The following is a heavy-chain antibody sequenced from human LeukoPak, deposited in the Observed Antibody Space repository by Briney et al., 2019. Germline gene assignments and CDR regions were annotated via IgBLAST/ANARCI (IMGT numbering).Heavy chain of an antibody. CDR3: ARDQGNWFDP. V-gene: IGHV4-4*07. Sequence: SETLPLTCTVSGGSISNYYWSWIRQPAGKGLEWIGRFYTRGSTNYNPSLKSRVTMSVDTSKNQFSLKLSSVTAADTAVYYCARDQGNWFDPWGQGTLVNVSS. J-gene: IGHJ5*02. CDR2: FYTRGST. CDR1: GGSISNYY.